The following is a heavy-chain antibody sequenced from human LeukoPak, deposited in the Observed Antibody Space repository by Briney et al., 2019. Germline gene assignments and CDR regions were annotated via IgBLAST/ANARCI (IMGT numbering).Heavy chain of an antibody. CDR2: AYSSGNT. J-gene: IGHJ5*02. CDR1: GGSITSGSFY. D-gene: IGHD3-22*01. V-gene: IGHV4-39*07. CDR3: ARAGTYDSLIS. Sequence: PSETLSLTCTVSGGSITSGSFYWGWIRQPPGKGLEWIASAYSSGNTYYKPSLQSRLTISLDTSKNQFSLKVSSVTAADTAVYYCARAGTYDSLISWGQGTLVTVSS.